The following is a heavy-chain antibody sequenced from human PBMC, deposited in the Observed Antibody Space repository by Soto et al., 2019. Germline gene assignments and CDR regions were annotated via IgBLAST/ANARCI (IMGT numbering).Heavy chain of an antibody. CDR1: GGSFSGYY. V-gene: IGHV4-34*01. CDR3: ARGRNGMYV. CDR2: INHSGST. J-gene: IGHJ6*02. Sequence: LSLTCAVYGGSFSGYYWSWIRQPPGKGLEWIREINHSGSTNYNPSLKSRVTISVDTSKNQFSLKLSSVPAADTAVYYCARGRNGMYVWDQGXRFTVYS.